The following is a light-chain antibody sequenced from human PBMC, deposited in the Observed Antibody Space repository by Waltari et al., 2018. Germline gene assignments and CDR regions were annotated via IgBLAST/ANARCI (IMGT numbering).Light chain of an antibody. CDR1: ISDVGTYNL. CDR2: EDN. V-gene: IGLV2-23*02. CDR3: CTYVGRTTFHVT. Sequence: QSALTQPASVSGSPGHSITISCTGTISDVGTYNLVSRYQQHPGKAPKLIIYEDNTRPSGVSDRLSGSKSGNTASLTISGLQAEDEADYYCCTYVGRTTFHVTFGGGTKLTVL. J-gene: IGLJ2*01.